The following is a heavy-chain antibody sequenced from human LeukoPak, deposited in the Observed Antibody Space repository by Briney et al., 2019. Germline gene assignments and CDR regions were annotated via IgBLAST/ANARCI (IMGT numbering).Heavy chain of an antibody. J-gene: IGHJ4*02. CDR3: ASSGGVVTLLSPEPTAY. D-gene: IGHD4-23*01. CDR2: INPNSGGT. V-gene: IGHV1-2*02. CDR1: GYTFTGYY. Sequence: ASVKVSCKASGYTFTGYYMHWLRQAPGQGLEWMGWINPNSGGTNYAQKFQGRVTMTRDTSISTAYMELSRLSSDDTAVYYCASSGGVVTLLSPEPTAYWGQGTLVTVSS.